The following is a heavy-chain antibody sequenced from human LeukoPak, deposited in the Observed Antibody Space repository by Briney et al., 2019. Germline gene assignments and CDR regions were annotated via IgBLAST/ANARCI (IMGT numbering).Heavy chain of an antibody. CDR1: GGSSSGYY. CDR2: INHSGST. J-gene: IGHJ4*02. V-gene: IGHV4-34*01. Sequence: SETPSLTCAVYGGSSSGYYWSWIRQPPGKGLEWIGEINHSGSTNYNPSLKSRVTISVDTSKNQFSLKLSSVTAADTAVYYCARMGYSSSWPHFDYWGQGTLVTVSS. CDR3: ARMGYSSSWPHFDY. D-gene: IGHD6-13*01.